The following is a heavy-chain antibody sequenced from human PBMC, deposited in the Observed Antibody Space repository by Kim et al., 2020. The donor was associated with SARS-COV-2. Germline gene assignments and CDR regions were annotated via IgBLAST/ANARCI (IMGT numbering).Heavy chain of an antibody. Sequence: GGSLRLSCAASGFTFSTYWMHWVRQAPGKGLVWVSRINSDESSTSYADSVKGRFTISRDNAKNTLYLQMNSLRVEDTAVYFCARAASRRDRGSRIDYWG. CDR1: GFTFSTYW. V-gene: IGHV3-74*01. D-gene: IGHD1-26*01. J-gene: IGHJ4*01. CDR3: ARAASRRDRGSRIDY. CDR2: INSDESST.